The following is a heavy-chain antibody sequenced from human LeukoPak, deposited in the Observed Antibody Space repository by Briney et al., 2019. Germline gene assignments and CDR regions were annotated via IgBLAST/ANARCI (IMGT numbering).Heavy chain of an antibody. J-gene: IGHJ1*01. V-gene: IGHV1-3*01. D-gene: IGHD3-10*01. CDR3: ARDLVTMPSSSQH. CDR2: INAGNGNT. Sequence: GASVKVSCKASGYTFTSYAMHWVRQAPGQRLEWMGWINAGNGNTNYAQKLQGRVTMTTDTSTSTAYMELRSLRSDDTAVYYCARDLVTMPSSSQHWGQGTLVTVSS. CDR1: GYTFTSYA.